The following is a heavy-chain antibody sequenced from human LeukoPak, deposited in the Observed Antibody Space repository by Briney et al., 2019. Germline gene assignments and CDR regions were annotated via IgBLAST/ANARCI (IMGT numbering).Heavy chain of an antibody. CDR1: GFTFSSYA. D-gene: IGHD6-13*01. CDR3: ARDGSSSWYPWFDP. V-gene: IGHV3-64*01. Sequence: PGGSLRLSCAASGFTFSSYAMHWVRQAPVKGLEYVSAISSNGGSTYYANSVKGRFTISRDNSKNTLYLQMGSLRAEDMTVYYCARDGSSSWYPWFDPWGQGTLVTVSS. J-gene: IGHJ5*02. CDR2: ISSNGGST.